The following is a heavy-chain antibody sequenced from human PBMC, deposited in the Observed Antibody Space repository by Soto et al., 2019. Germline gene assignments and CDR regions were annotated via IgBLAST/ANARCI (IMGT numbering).Heavy chain of an antibody. Sequence: PSETLSLTCTVSGGSISSGDYYWSWIRQPPGKGLEWIGYIYYSGNTYYNPSLKSRVTISVDTSKNQFSLKLSSVTAADTAVYCCARLSSPMINAFHIWGQGTMVTVSS. CDR3: ARLSSPMINAFHI. CDR2: IYYSGNT. D-gene: IGHD3-16*01. J-gene: IGHJ3*02. V-gene: IGHV4-30-4*01. CDR1: GGSISSGDYY.